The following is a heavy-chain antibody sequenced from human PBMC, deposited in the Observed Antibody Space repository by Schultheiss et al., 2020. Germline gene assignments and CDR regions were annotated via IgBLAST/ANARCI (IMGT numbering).Heavy chain of an antibody. CDR1: GGSFSGYY. CDR2: INHSGST. J-gene: IGHJ4*02. V-gene: IGHV4-34*01. D-gene: IGHD3-10*01. Sequence: SETLSLTCAVYGGSFSGYYWSWIRQPPGKGLEWIGEINHSGSTNYNPSLKSRVTISVDTSKNQFSLKLSSVTAADTAVYYCARTGGTMVRGVMDYWGQGTLVTVSS. CDR3: ARTGGTMVRGVMDY.